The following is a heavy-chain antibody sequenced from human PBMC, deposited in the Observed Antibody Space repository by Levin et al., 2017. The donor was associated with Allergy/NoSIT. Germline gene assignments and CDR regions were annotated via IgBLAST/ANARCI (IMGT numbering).Heavy chain of an antibody. CDR1: GGTFSSYA. J-gene: IGHJ4*02. V-gene: IGHV1-69*13. D-gene: IGHD6-19*01. CDR3: ARGDGSGWHTPLGY. Sequence: ASVKVSCKASGGTFSSYAISWVRQAPGQGLEWMGGIIPIFGTANYAQKFQGRVTITADESTSTAYMELSSLRSEDTAVYYCARGDGSGWHTPLGYWGQGTLVTVSS. CDR2: IIPIFGTA.